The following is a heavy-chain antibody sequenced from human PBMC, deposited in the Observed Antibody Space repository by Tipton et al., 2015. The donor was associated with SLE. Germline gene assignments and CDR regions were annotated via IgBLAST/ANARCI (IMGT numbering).Heavy chain of an antibody. CDR1: GFIFSSHY. V-gene: IGHV3-66*04. D-gene: IGHD2/OR15-2a*01. CDR3: ARQGFWAVPFAD. J-gene: IGHJ4*02. CDR2: IYRAGTT. Sequence: SLRLSCAASGFIFSSHYMSWVRQAPGKGLEWVSIIYRAGTTYYGDSAKGRFIISRDTSNDMVYLQMNSLRPDDTAVYYCARQGFWAVPFADWGRGTLVSGSS.